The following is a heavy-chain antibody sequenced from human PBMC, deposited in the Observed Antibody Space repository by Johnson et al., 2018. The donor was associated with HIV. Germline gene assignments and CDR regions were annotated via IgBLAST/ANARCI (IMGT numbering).Heavy chain of an antibody. CDR2: IHNDGRRT. V-gene: IGHV3-74*01. Sequence: VQLVESGGGLIQPGGSLTLSCEGPEFTFSYYWMHWVRQAPGKGPVWVSHIHNDGRRTTYADSVKGRFTISRDNAKNRVYLQMDNLRVEDTAGYYCARGDRGGFDLGGKGTMVTVSS. J-gene: IGHJ3*01. CDR1: EFTFSYYW. CDR3: ARGDRGGFDL. D-gene: IGHD1-14*01.